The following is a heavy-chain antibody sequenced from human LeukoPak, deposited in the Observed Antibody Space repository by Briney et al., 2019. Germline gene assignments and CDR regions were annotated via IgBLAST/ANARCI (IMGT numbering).Heavy chain of an antibody. D-gene: IGHD3-10*01. V-gene: IGHV4-34*01. Sequence: SETLSLTCAVYGGSFSGYYWSWSRQPPGKGLEWIGEINHSGSTNYNPSLKSRVTISVDTSKNQFSLKLSSVTAADTAVYYCARGGVAVRGGGNWFDPWGQGTLVTVSS. CDR3: ARGGVAVRGGGNWFDP. CDR1: GGSFSGYY. J-gene: IGHJ5*02. CDR2: INHSGST.